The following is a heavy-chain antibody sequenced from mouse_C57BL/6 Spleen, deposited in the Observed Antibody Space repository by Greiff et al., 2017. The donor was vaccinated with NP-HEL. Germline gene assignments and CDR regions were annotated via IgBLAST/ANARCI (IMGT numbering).Heavy chain of an antibody. CDR1: GYAFSSYW. J-gene: IGHJ4*01. D-gene: IGHD3-2*01. V-gene: IGHV1-80*01. CDR2: IYPGDGDT. Sequence: QVHVKQSGAELVKPGASVKISCKASGYAFSSYWMNWVKQRPGKGLEWIGQIYPGDGDTNYNGKFKGKATLTADKSSSTAYMQLSSLTSEDSAVYFCARTTAHAMDYWGQGTSVTVSS. CDR3: ARTTAHAMDY.